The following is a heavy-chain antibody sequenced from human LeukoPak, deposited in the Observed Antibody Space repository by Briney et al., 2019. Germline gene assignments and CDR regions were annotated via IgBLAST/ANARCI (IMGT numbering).Heavy chain of an antibody. CDR1: GFTFSSYG. CDR2: IWYDGSNK. V-gene: IGHV3-33*01. D-gene: IGHD2-2*01. J-gene: IGHJ4*02. CDR3: ARVLLQYQLLPDDLWSGPPGY. Sequence: GGSLRLSCAASGFTFSSYGMHWVRQAPGKGLEWVAVIWYDGSNKYYADSVKGRFTISRDNSKNTLYLQMNSLRAEDTAVYYCARVLLQYQLLPDDLWSGPPGYWGQGTLVTVSS.